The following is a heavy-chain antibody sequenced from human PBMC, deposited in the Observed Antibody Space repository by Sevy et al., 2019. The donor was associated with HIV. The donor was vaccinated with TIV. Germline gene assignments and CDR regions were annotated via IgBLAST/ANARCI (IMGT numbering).Heavy chain of an antibody. V-gene: IGHV3-23*01. CDR2: ISGSGRFT. J-gene: IGHJ4*02. CDR3: ARGKHISDYYGSFDY. CDR1: GFTFSSYA. D-gene: IGHD3-3*01. Sequence: GGSMRLSCAASGFTFSSYAMSWVRQAPGKGLEWVSAISGSGRFTYYADFVEGRFIISRDNSKNTLSVQMNSLRAEDTAVYYCARGKHISDYYGSFDYWGQGTLVTVSS.